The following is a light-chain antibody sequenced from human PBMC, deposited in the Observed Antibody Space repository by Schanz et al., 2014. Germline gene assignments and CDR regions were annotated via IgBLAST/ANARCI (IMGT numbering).Light chain of an antibody. Sequence: EIVMTQSPATLSVSPGERATLSCRASQSVSTNLAWHQQKPGQAPRLLIYGASTRAAGIPARFSGSGSGTDFTLTISRLEPEDFAVYYCQQYGDSPYTFGQGTKLEIK. CDR2: GAS. V-gene: IGKV3D-15*02. J-gene: IGKJ2*01. CDR1: QSVSTN. CDR3: QQYGDSPYT.